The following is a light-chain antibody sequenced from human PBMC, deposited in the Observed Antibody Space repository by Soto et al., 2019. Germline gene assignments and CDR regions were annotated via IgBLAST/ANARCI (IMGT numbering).Light chain of an antibody. J-gene: IGKJ1*01. CDR2: GAS. Sequence: EIVLTQSPGTLSLSPGEIATISCRASQSVSSCYLAWYQQKPGPAPRLLISGASSRATGISDRFSSSGSGTAFTPTISRLEPADFAVYYCQQYCCCAGTFGQGTQVQIK. CDR3: QQYCCCAGT. CDR1: QSVSSCY. V-gene: IGKV3-20*01.